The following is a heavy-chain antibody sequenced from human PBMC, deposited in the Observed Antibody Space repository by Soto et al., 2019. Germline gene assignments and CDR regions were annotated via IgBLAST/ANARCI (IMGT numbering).Heavy chain of an antibody. CDR1: GFSLSTSGAA. D-gene: IGHD3-3*01. CDR3: AHRATMTIFGLFIDNGIWFDP. J-gene: IGHJ5*02. CDR2: IYWDGDK. Sequence: QINLIESGPTLVNPTQTLTLTCTFSGFSLSTSGAAVGWVRQPPGRALEWLALIYWDGDKRYNASLGNRLTITKDTSMNQVVLTLTNVDPADTATYYCAHRATMTIFGLFIDNGIWFDPWGQGTRVIVSS. V-gene: IGHV2-5*02.